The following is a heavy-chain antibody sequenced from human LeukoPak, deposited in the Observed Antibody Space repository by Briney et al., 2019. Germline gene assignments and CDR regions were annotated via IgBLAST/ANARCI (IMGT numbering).Heavy chain of an antibody. CDR2: INWNGCST. D-gene: IGHD3-10*01. CDR1: GFTFDDYG. CDR3: ARVIRGSGRYYKPSDYYYMDV. J-gene: IGHJ6*03. Sequence: GGSLRLSCAASGFTFDDYGMSWVRQAPGKGLEWVSGINWNGCSTGYADSVKGRFTISRDNAKNSLYLQMNSLRAEDTALYYCARVIRGSGRYYKPSDYYYMDVWGKGTTVTVSS. V-gene: IGHV3-20*04.